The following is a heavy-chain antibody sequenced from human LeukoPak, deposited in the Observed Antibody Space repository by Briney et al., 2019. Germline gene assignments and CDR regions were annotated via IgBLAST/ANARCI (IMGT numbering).Heavy chain of an antibody. CDR2: ISSSSSYI. D-gene: IGHD3-10*01. CDR1: GFTFSSYE. V-gene: IGHV3-21*01. J-gene: IGHJ6*03. Sequence: GGSLRLSCAASGFTFSSYEMNWVRQAPGKGLEWVSSISSSSSYIYYADSVKGRFTISRDNAKNSLYLQMNSLRAEDTAVYYCARVGYYYGSGSFHYYCYMDVWGKGTTVTVSS. CDR3: ARVGYYYGSGSFHYYCYMDV.